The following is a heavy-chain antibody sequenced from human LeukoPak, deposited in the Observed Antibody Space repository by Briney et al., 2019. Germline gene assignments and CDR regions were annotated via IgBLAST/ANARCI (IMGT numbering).Heavy chain of an antibody. CDR1: GGSIRSSYYY. Sequence: PSETLSLTCTVSGGSIRSSYYYWAWIRQPPGKGLEWIGSSHYSGSTYYNPSLKSRVTISVDTPKNQLSLKLNSATSSDTAVYFCARRDYGGLLDYWGQGTLVTVSS. D-gene: IGHD4-23*01. V-gene: IGHV4-39*01. J-gene: IGHJ4*02. CDR3: ARRDYGGLLDY. CDR2: SHYSGST.